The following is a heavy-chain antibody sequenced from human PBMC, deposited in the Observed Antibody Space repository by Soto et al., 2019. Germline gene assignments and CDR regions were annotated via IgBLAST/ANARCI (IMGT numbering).Heavy chain of an antibody. Sequence: QVQLVESGGGVVQPGRSLRLSCAASGFSLSTYGMHWVRQAPGKGLEWVAVIWYAGSNKYYADSVKGRFTISRDNSKYTLYLQMNSLRAEDTAVYYCARGTVHFDYWGQGTLVTVSS. J-gene: IGHJ4*02. V-gene: IGHV3-33*01. D-gene: IGHD4-17*01. CDR3: ARGTVHFDY. CDR1: GFSLSTYG. CDR2: IWYAGSNK.